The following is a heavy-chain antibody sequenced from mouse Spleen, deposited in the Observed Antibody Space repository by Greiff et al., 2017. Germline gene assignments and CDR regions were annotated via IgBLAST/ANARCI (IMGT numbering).Heavy chain of an antibody. D-gene: IGHD2-1*01. Sequence: VKLMESGPGLVAPSQSLSITCTVSGFSLTGYGVNWVRQPPGKGLEWLGMIWGDGSTDYNSALKSRLSISKDNSKSQVFLKMNSLQTDDTARYYCARDYGNYEDWFAYWGQGTLVTVSA. J-gene: IGHJ3*01. CDR1: GFSLTGYG. CDR3: ARDYGNYEDWFAY. CDR2: IWGDGST. V-gene: IGHV2-6-7*01.